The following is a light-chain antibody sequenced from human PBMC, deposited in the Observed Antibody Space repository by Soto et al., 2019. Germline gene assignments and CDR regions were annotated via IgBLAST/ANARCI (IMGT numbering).Light chain of an antibody. J-gene: IGKJ1*01. CDR1: QSVSGSY. CDR3: QQYYNWWT. CDR2: GAS. Sequence: ENVLTPSPGTLSLSPGERASLSCRASQSVSGSYLAWYQQKPGQAPRLLIYGASTRVTGIPARFSGSGSGTEFTLTISSLQSEDFAVYHCQQYYNWWTFGQGTKVDI. V-gene: IGKV3-15*01.